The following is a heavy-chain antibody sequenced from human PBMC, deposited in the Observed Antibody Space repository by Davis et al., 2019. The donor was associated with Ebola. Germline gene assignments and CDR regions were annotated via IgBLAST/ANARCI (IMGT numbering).Heavy chain of an antibody. CDR2: ISSSSSYI. J-gene: IGHJ4*02. Sequence: GESLKISCAASGFTFSSYSMNWVRQAPGKGLEWVSSISSSSSYIYYADSLKGRFTISRDNAKNSLYLQMNSLRAEDTAVYYCAKETYYYDSSGYYRYYFDYWGQGTLVTVSS. V-gene: IGHV3-21*01. CDR3: AKETYYYDSSGYYRYYFDY. D-gene: IGHD3-22*01. CDR1: GFTFSSYS.